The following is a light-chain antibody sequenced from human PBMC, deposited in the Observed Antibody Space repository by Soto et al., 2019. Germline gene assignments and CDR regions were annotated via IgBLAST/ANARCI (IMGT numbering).Light chain of an antibody. J-gene: IGKJ4*01. V-gene: IGKV3-11*01. Sequence: DIVLTQSPATPSLSPGERTTLSCRASQSVSSYLAWYQQKPGQAPRLLIYDASNRATGIPARFSGSGSGTDFTLTISSLEPEDFAVYYCQQRSNWPLTFGGGTKVDIK. CDR2: DAS. CDR3: QQRSNWPLT. CDR1: QSVSSY.